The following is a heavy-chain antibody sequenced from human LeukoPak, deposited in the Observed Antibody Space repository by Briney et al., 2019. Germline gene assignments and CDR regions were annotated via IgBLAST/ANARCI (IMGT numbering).Heavy chain of an antibody. CDR2: MSYDGSNK. V-gene: IGHV3-30*18. CDR3: AKAMGLSRLDV. J-gene: IGHJ6*02. CDR1: GFTFSTYG. Sequence: PGGSLRLSCAASGFTFSTYGMHWVRQAPGKGLEWVAVMSYDGSNKYYADSVKGRFTIARDNSKNTLYLQMNSLRAEDTTVYYCAKAMGLSRLDVWGQGTTVTVSS. D-gene: IGHD3-10*01.